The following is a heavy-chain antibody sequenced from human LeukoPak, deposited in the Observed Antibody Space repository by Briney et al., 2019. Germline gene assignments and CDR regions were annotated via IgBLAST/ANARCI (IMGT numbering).Heavy chain of an antibody. V-gene: IGHV3-30*02. CDR3: ARLGYCSTGNCFSPRPFDR. D-gene: IGHD2-15*01. CDR2: IKYDGSIK. Sequence: PGGSLRLSCAASGFIFSDYAMQWVRHAPGKGLEWVAFIKYDGSIKYYADSVKGRFTISRDNSKNTVYMQMSSLRAEDTAVYYCARLGYCSTGNCFSPRPFDRWGRGILLSFSS. CDR1: GFIFSDYA. J-gene: IGHJ4*02.